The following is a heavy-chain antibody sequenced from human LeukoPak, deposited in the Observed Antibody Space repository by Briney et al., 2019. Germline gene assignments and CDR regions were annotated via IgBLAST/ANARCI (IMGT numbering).Heavy chain of an antibody. CDR2: IYHSGST. Sequence: PSQTLSLTCTVSGGSISSGGYYWSWIRQPPGKGLEWIGYIYHSGSTYYNPSLKSRATISVDRSKNQFSLKLSSVTAADTAVYYCARDLGATTFYYYGMDVWGQGTTVTVSS. CDR1: GGSISSGGYY. J-gene: IGHJ6*02. D-gene: IGHD5-12*01. V-gene: IGHV4-30-2*01. CDR3: ARDLGATTFYYYGMDV.